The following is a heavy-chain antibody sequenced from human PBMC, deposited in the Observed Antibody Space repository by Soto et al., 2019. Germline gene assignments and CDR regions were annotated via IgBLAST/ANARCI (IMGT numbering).Heavy chain of an antibody. V-gene: IGHV1-18*01. Sequence: ASVKVSCKTSGYTFNTYGINWVRQAPGQGLELMGWISAYNGNTNYAQKLQGRVTMTTDTSTSTAYMELRSLRSDDTAVYYCARSLARLDAFDIWGQGTMVTVSS. CDR2: ISAYNGNT. J-gene: IGHJ3*02. CDR3: ARSLARLDAFDI. CDR1: GYTFNTYG. D-gene: IGHD6-6*01.